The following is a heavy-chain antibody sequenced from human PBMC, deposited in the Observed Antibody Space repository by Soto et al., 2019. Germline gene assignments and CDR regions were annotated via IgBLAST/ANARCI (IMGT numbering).Heavy chain of an antibody. CDR2: INPSGGST. D-gene: IGHD3-22*01. CDR3: AREAINSSGYSRYFQH. V-gene: IGHV1-46*01. Sequence: ASVKVSCKASGYTFTLYHVYWVRQAPGRGLEWLGMINPSGGSTTYAQNLQGRVTMTRDTSTNTVYMELSSLRSEDTAVYYCAREAINSSGYSRYFQHWGQGTLVTVSS. J-gene: IGHJ1*01. CDR1: GYTFTLYH.